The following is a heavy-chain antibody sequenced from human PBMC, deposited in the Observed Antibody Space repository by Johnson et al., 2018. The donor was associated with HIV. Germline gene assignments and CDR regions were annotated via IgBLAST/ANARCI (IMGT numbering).Heavy chain of an antibody. Sequence: VQLVESGGGLVQPGGSLKFSCAASGFTFSGSAMDWVRQASGKGLGWVGRIRSKVNTYATAYAASVKGRFILSREDSNSIAYLQMNSLKTEDTAVYYCTRGTLGGWWGHDAFDIWGQGTMVTVSS. CDR1: GFTFSGSA. CDR2: IRSKVNTYAT. D-gene: IGHD6-19*01. J-gene: IGHJ3*02. CDR3: TRGTLGGWWGHDAFDI. V-gene: IGHV3-73*02.